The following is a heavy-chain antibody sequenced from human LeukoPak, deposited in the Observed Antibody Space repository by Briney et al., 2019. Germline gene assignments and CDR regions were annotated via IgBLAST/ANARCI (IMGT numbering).Heavy chain of an antibody. Sequence: GGSLRLSCAASGFTVSSSYMYWVRQAPGKGLEWVSFLYRGDSAIYAESVRGRFTISRDNSKNTLYLLMNSLIPEDTAVYYCARDSGEDYGDYVVGIFDYWGQGTLVTVSS. J-gene: IGHJ4*02. CDR1: GFTVSSSY. V-gene: IGHV3-53*01. CDR3: ARDSGEDYGDYVVGIFDY. CDR2: LYRGDSA. D-gene: IGHD4-17*01.